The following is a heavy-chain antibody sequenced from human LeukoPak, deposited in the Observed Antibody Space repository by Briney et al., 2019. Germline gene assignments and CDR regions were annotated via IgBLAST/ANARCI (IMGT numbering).Heavy chain of an antibody. CDR1: GFTFSSYW. V-gene: IGHV3-7*04. CDR2: IKQDGSEK. D-gene: IGHD1-26*01. Sequence: GGSLRLSCAASGFTFSSYWMSWARQAPGKGLEWVANIKQDGSEKYYVDSVKGRFTISRDNAKNSLYLQMNSLRAEDTAVYYCARGSGSYWAHDAFDIWGQGTMVTVSS. J-gene: IGHJ3*02. CDR3: ARGSGSYWAHDAFDI.